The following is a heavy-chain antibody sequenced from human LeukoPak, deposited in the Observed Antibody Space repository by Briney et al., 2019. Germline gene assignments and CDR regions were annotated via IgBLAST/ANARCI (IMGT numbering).Heavy chain of an antibody. CDR1: GGSISGYY. D-gene: IGHD3-3*01. J-gene: IGHJ4*02. Sequence: PSETLSLTCTVSGGSISGYYWSWIRQPPGKGLEWIGYIYYSGSTNYNPSLKSRVTISVDTSKNQFSLKLSSVTAADTAVYYCATRSGPFDYWGQGTLVTVSS. CDR3: ATRSGPFDY. CDR2: IYYSGST. V-gene: IGHV4-59*08.